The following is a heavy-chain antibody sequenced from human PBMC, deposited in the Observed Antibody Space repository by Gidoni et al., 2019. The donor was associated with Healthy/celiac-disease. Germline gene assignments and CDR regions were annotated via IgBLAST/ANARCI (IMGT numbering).Heavy chain of an antibody. CDR1: GFTFSSYA. D-gene: IGHD4-17*01. CDR2: ISYDGSNK. Sequence: QVQLVESGGGVVQPGRSLRLSCAASGFTFSSYAMHWVRQAPGKGLEWVAVISYDGSNKYYADSVKGRFTISRDNSKNTLYLQMNSLRAEDTAVYYCARGLTTVTTEYFDLWGRGTLVTVSS. J-gene: IGHJ2*01. CDR3: ARGLTTVTTEYFDL. V-gene: IGHV3-30-3*01.